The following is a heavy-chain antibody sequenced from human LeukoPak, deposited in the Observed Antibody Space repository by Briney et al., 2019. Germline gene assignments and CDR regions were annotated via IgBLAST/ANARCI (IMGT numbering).Heavy chain of an antibody. CDR3: ARKPPVDTRMVDY. CDR2: ISSSGSTI. Sequence: PGGSLRLSCAASGFTFSDYYMSWIRQAPGKGLEWVSYISSSGSTIYYADSVKGRFTISRDNAKNSLYLQMNSLRAEDTAVYYCARKPPVDTRMVDYWGQGTLVTVSS. J-gene: IGHJ4*02. CDR1: GFTFSDYY. D-gene: IGHD5-18*01. V-gene: IGHV3-11*04.